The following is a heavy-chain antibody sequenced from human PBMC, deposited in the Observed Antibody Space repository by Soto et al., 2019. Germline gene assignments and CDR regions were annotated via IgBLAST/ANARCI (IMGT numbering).Heavy chain of an antibody. D-gene: IGHD3-3*01. CDR1: GGSFSVYY. Sequence: SETLSLTCAVYGGSFSVYYWSWIRQPPGKGLEWIGEINHSGSTNYNPSLKSRVTISVDTSKNQFSLKLSSVTAADTAVYYCARDPPPVYYDFWSGYPHAFDIRGQGTMVTVSS. CDR3: ARDPPPVYYDFWSGYPHAFDI. CDR2: INHSGST. J-gene: IGHJ3*02. V-gene: IGHV4-34*01.